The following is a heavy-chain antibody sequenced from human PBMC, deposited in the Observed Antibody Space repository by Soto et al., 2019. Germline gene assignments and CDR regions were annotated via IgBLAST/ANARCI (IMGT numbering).Heavy chain of an antibody. V-gene: IGHV3-23*01. CDR2: ISGSGVSA. CDR1: GFIFSSYV. D-gene: IGHD3-16*01. J-gene: IGHJ6*02. CDR3: ADGGRYYTMDV. Sequence: EVQLLESGGGLVQPGGSLRLSCAASGFIFSSYVLSWVPQAPGKGLEWVSSISGSGVSAFYADSVKGRFTISRDNAKSPLYLQMNSLRVADTAVYYCADGGRYYTMDVWGQGTTVTVSS.